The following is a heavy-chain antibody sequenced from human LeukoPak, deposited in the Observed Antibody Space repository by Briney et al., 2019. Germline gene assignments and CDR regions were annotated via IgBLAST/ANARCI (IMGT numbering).Heavy chain of an antibody. CDR1: GGSISSGGYS. D-gene: IGHD2-8*01. J-gene: IGHJ4*02. V-gene: IGHV4-30-2*01. Sequence: PSQTLSLTCAVSGGSISSGGYSWSWIRQPPGKGLEWIGYIYHSGSTYYNPSLKSRVTISVDRSKNQFSLKLSSVTAADTAVYYCAREEGTVYDIDYWGQGTLVTVSS. CDR2: IYHSGST. CDR3: AREEGTVYDIDY.